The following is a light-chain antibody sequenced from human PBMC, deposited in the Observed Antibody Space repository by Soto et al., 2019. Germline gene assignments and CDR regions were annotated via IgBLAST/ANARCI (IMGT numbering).Light chain of an antibody. V-gene: IGLV2-14*01. CDR2: EVS. J-gene: IGLJ3*02. Sequence: QSALTQPASVSGSPGQSITISCTGTSSDVGGYKYVSWYQQHPGKVPKLMIYEVSNRPSGVSNRFSGSKSGNTASLTISGLQAEDEADYYCNSYTSSSTGVFGGGTKLTVL. CDR3: NSYTSSSTGV. CDR1: SSDVGGYKY.